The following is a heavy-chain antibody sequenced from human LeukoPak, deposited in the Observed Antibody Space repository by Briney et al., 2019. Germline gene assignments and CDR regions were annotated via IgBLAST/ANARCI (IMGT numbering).Heavy chain of an antibody. CDR1: GFTFSNYA. Sequence: PGGSLRLSCAASGFTFSNYAMSWVRRAPGKGLEWVSAISGSGGSTYYADSVKGRFTISRDNSKNTLYLQMNSLRAEDTAVYYCAKEDRYSNSWYRSLGYWGQGTLVTVSS. D-gene: IGHD6-13*01. J-gene: IGHJ4*02. CDR2: ISGSGGST. CDR3: AKEDRYSNSWYRSLGY. V-gene: IGHV3-23*01.